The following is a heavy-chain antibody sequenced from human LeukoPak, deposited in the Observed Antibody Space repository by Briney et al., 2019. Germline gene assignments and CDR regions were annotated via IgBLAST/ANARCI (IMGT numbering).Heavy chain of an antibody. CDR2: IYHSGST. J-gene: IGHJ6*03. D-gene: IGHD2-15*01. V-gene: IGHV4-38-2*02. Sequence: PSETLSLTCTVSGYSISSGYYWGWIRQPPGKGLEWIGSIYHSGSTNYNPSLKSRVTISVDTSKNQFSLKLSSVTAADTAVYYCARVVWCSGGSCYWRYYYYMDVWGKGTTVTVSS. CDR3: ARVVWCSGGSCYWRYYYYMDV. CDR1: GYSISSGYY.